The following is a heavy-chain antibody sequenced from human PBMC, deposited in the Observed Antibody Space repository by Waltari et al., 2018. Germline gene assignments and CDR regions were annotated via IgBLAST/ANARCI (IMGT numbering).Heavy chain of an antibody. CDR2: MNPNSANA. CDR3: TRAMSTVVPADY. V-gene: IGHV1-8*03. Sequence: QVQLVQSGAELKRRGASVTVPCKASGYTCTNHDINRVRQARGQGREWMGWMNPNSANAGYAQSFQGRVTLTRDKSISTAFMELSSLTSEDTAVYYCTRAMSTVVPADYWGQGALVTV. D-gene: IGHD4-17*01. J-gene: IGHJ4*02. CDR1: GYTCTNHD.